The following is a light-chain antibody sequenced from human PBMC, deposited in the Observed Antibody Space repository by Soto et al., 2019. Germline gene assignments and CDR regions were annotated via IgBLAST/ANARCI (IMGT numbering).Light chain of an antibody. J-gene: IGKJ2*01. CDR1: QSINTN. CDR3: QQYKSWFT. V-gene: IGKV3-15*01. CDR2: DAS. Sequence: IVMTQSPATLSVSPGERATLSCRASQSINTNLAWYQQKPGQAPRLLIYDASTGATDIPARFSGSGSGTEFTLTISSLQSEDSAVYYCQQYKSWFTFGQGTKLEIK.